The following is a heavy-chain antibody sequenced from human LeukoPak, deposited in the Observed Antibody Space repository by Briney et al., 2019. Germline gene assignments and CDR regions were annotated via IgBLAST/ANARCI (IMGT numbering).Heavy chain of an antibody. CDR1: GFIFSHYG. CDR3: ARDAQRGFDYSNSLEY. J-gene: IGHJ4*01. CDR2: IWSDATNR. D-gene: IGHD4-11*01. Sequence: GGSLRLSCAASGFIFSHYGMHWVRQAPGKGLEWVAVIWSDATNRFYAGSVKGRFTISRDNSQNTLFLQMNSLGAEDTAMYYCARDAQRGFDYSNSLEYWGHGTLVTVSS. V-gene: IGHV3-33*01.